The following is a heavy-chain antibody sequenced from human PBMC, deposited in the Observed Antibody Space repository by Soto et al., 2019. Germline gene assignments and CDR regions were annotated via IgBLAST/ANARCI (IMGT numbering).Heavy chain of an antibody. CDR3: AKHRVDDSAFDI. Sequence: PGGSLRLSCAASGFTFSSYSRNWVRQAPGKGLEWVSYISSSSSTIYYADSVKGRFTISRDNAKNSLYLQMNSLRAEDTAVYYCAKHRVDDSAFDIWGQGTMVTVSS. J-gene: IGHJ3*02. CDR2: ISSSSSTI. CDR1: GFTFSSYS. D-gene: IGHD3-3*01. V-gene: IGHV3-48*01.